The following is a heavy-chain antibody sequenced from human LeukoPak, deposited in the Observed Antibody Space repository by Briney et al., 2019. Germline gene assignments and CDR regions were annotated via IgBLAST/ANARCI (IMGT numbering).Heavy chain of an antibody. J-gene: IGHJ3*02. CDR3: ARGLLYPGGHDAFDI. V-gene: IGHV3-11*04. CDR2: ISSSGSTK. CDR1: GFTFSDYY. D-gene: IGHD2-8*01. Sequence: GGSLRLSCAASGFTFSDYYMSWIRQAPGKGLEWVSYISSSGSTKYSADSVKGRFTISRDNAKNSLYLQMNSLRAEDTAVYYCARGLLYPGGHDAFDIWGQGTMVTVSS.